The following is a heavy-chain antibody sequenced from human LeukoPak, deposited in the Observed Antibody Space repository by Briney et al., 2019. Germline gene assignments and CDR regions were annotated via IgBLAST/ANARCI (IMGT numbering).Heavy chain of an antibody. Sequence: KTGGSLRLSCAASGFTFSNCAMTWVRQAPGKGLEWVSSIVGSSSTYYADSLKGRFTISRDNAKNSLYLQMNSLRAEDTAVYYCARGRSITLLRGVAMSDGLDIWGQGAMVAVSS. CDR1: GFTFSNCA. J-gene: IGHJ3*02. CDR2: IVGSSST. CDR3: ARGRSITLLRGVAMSDGLDI. V-gene: IGHV3-21*01. D-gene: IGHD3-10*01.